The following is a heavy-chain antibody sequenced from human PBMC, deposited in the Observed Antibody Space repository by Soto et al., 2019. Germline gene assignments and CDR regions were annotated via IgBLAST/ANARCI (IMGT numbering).Heavy chain of an antibody. Sequence: QVQLVQSGAEVKKPGASVKVSCKASGYTFTSYGISWVRQAPGQGLEWMGWISAYNGNTNYAQKFQGWVTMTRDTSISTAYMELSRLRSDDTAVYYCACGFTSSGYYYGAFDIWGQGTMVTVSS. J-gene: IGHJ3*02. CDR1: GYTFTSYG. CDR2: ISAYNGNT. D-gene: IGHD3-22*01. V-gene: IGHV1-18*04. CDR3: ACGFTSSGYYYGAFDI.